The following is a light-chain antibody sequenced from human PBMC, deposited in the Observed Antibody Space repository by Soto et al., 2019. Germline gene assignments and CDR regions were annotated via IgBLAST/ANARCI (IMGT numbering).Light chain of an antibody. CDR2: DAS. CDR3: QQYDSYSFT. J-gene: IGKJ3*01. Sequence: DVQMTQSPSTLSASVGDRVTITCRASQSINSWLAWYQQKPGKAPKLLIYDASSLESGVPSRFSGSGAGTEFTLTISSLQPDDFETYFCQQYDSYSFTFGPGTKVDIK. V-gene: IGKV1-5*01. CDR1: QSINSW.